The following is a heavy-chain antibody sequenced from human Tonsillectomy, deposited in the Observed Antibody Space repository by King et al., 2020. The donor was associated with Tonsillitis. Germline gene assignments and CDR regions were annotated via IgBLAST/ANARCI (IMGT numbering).Heavy chain of an antibody. CDR1: GFSLTTSGVC. J-gene: IGHJ4*02. D-gene: IGHD6-19*01. Sequence: VTLKESGPALVKPTQTLTLTCTFSGFSLTTSGVCVSWIRQPPGKALEWLALIYWDDDKSYNTSLKSRLTISKDTSKNQVVLKMTDMDPVDTATYYCARTPGHSNGWSYFFDSWGQGTLVTVSS. CDR3: ARTPGHSNGWSYFFDS. CDR2: IYWDDDK. V-gene: IGHV2-70*01.